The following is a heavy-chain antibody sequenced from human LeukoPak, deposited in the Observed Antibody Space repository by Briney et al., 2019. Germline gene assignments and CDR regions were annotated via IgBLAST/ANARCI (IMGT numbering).Heavy chain of an antibody. CDR2: ISAYNGNT. D-gene: IGHD2-2*01. Sequence: GASEKVSCKASGYTFSSYGINWVRQAPGQGLEWMGWISAYNGNTNYAQHLQGRVTMTTDTSTSTAYMELRSLRSDDTAVYYCASGSSQPSNSCRNYYYCYGMDVWGQGTTVTVSS. V-gene: IGHV1-18*01. CDR1: GYTFSSYG. CDR3: ASGSSQPSNSCRNYYYCYGMDV. J-gene: IGHJ6*02.